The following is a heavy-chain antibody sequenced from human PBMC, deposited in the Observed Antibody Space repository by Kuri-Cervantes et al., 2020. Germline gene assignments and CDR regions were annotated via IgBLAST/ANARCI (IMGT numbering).Heavy chain of an antibody. D-gene: IGHD4-17*01. V-gene: IGHV1-69*06. Sequence: SVKVSCKASGGTFSSYAISWVRQAPGQGLEWMGGIIPIFGTANYAQKFQGRVTITADKSTSTAYMELSSLRSEDTAVYYCASSLEFYGDNWYCFDYWGQGTLVTVSS. CDR1: GGTFSSYA. CDR3: ASSLEFYGDNWYCFDY. J-gene: IGHJ4*02. CDR2: IIPIFGTA.